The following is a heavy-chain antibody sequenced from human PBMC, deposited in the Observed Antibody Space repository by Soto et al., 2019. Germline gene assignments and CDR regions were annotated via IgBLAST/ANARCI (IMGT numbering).Heavy chain of an antibody. CDR1: GGTFSSYA. CDR2: IIPIFGTA. D-gene: IGHD1-7*01. J-gene: IGHJ5*02. V-gene: IGHV1-69*01. CDR3: ASRSIITGTTGRPFDP. Sequence: QVQLVQSEAEVKKPGSSVKVSCKASGGTFSSYAISWVRQAPGQGLEWMGGIIPIFGTANYAQKFQGRVTITADESTSTASMELSSLRSEDTAVYYCASRSIITGTTGRPFDPWGQGTLVTVSS.